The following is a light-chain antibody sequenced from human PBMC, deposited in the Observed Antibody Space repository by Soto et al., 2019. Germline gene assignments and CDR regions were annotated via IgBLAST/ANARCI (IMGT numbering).Light chain of an antibody. CDR2: DAS. Sequence: EIVLTQSPATLSLSPGERATLSCRASQSISSSLAWYQQKPGQAPRLPIYDASNRATGIPVRFSGSGSGTDFTLTISSLEPEDFAVYYCQQRSTWPPFSFGPGTKVDIK. J-gene: IGKJ3*01. CDR1: QSISSS. V-gene: IGKV3-11*01. CDR3: QQRSTWPPFS.